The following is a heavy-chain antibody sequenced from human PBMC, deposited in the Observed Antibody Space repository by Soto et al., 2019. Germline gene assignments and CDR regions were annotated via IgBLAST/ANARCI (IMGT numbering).Heavy chain of an antibody. V-gene: IGHV6-1*01. Sequence: SQTLSLTCVISGDSVSSNSAAWNWIRQSPSRGLEWLGRTYYRSKWYNDYAVSVKSRITINPDTSKNQFSLQLNSVTPEDTAVYYCARFRSYVLKDPSDAFDIWGQGTMVTVSS. CDR3: ARFRSYVLKDPSDAFDI. D-gene: IGHD3-16*01. CDR2: TYYRSKWYN. J-gene: IGHJ3*02. CDR1: GDSVSSNSAA.